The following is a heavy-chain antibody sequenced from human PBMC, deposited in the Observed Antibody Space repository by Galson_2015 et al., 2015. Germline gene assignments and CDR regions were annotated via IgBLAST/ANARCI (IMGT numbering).Heavy chain of an antibody. CDR1: GGSISNSTHY. J-gene: IGHJ3*01. Sequence: ETLSLTCTVSGGSISNSTHYWHWIRQPPGQGLEWVGNSRCSGITYYNPSLKGLVCISVDTSKNQFSLRLTSVTAADTALYFCARNWDSSTLLGNAFDVWGQGTMVAVTS. CDR3: ARNWDSSTLLGNAFDV. CDR2: SRCSGIT. V-gene: IGHV4-39*01. D-gene: IGHD2-2*01.